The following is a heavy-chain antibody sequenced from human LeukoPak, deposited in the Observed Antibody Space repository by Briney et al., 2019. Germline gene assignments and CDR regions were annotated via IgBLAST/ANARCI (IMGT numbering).Heavy chain of an antibody. CDR1: GYTFNDYY. CDR2: IDPYSGGT. V-gene: IGHV1-2*02. Sequence: ASVKVSCKASGYTFNDYYMHWVRQAPGQGLEWMGWIDPYSGGTNYAQKFQGRFTMTRDTSISTAYMELSRLSSDDTADYFCARGNYYGSGPLFDAWGQGTLVTVSS. J-gene: IGHJ5*02. CDR3: ARGNYYGSGPLFDA. D-gene: IGHD3-10*01.